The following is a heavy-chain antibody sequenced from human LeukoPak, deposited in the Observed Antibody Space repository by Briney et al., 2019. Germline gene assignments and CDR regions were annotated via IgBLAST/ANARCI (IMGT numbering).Heavy chain of an antibody. CDR2: IYTSGST. V-gene: IGHV4-61*02. CDR3: ARAQRNSSSSGDY. CDR1: GGSISRGSYY. D-gene: IGHD6-6*01. J-gene: IGHJ4*02. Sequence: SETLSLTCTVSGGSISRGSYYWSWIRQPAGKGLEWIGRIYTSGSTNYNPSLKSRVTISVDTSKNQFSLKLSSVTAADTAVYYCARAQRNSSSSGDYWGQGTLVTVSS.